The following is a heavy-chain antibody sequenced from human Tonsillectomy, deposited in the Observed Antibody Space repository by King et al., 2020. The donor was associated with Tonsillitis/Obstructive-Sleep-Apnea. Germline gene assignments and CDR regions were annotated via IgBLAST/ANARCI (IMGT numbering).Heavy chain of an antibody. D-gene: IGHD6-6*01. CDR2: INPSGGST. V-gene: IGHV1-46*01. CDR3: ARDGSVATRPLDY. Sequence: GQLVQSGAEVKKPGASVKVSCKASGYTFTSYYIHWVRQAPGQGLEWMGIINPSGGSTSYAQKFQVRVTMTRDTSTRTVYMELSSLRSEETAVYYCARDGSVATRPLDYWGQGTLVTVSS. J-gene: IGHJ4*02. CDR1: GYTFTSYY.